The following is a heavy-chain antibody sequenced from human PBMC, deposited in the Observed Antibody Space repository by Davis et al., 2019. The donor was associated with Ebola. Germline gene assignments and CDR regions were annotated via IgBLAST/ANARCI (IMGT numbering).Heavy chain of an antibody. CDR1: GGTFSSYA. D-gene: IGHD3-22*01. CDR2: IIPIFGTA. J-gene: IGHJ5*02. CDR3: ARVQTGYYFDSSDSPSWFDP. Sequence: SVKVSCKASGGTFSSYAISWVRQAPGQGLEWMGGIIPIFGTANYAQKFQGRLSITADDSTRTVYMELRSLRSEDTAVYFCARVQTGYYFDSSDSPSWFDPWGQGTLVTVSS. V-gene: IGHV1-69*13.